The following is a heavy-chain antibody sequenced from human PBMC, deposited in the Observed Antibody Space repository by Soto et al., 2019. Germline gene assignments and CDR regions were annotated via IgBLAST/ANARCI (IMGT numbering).Heavy chain of an antibody. CDR1: GFTFSSYG. D-gene: IGHD5-12*01. CDR2: ISYDGSNK. CDR3: AKDGRFEGYSGFNDAFDI. Sequence: QVQLVESGGGVVQPGRSLRLSCAASGFTFSSYGMHWVRQAPGKGLEWVAVISYDGSNKYYADSVKGRFTISRDNSKNTLYLQMNSLRAEDTAVYYCAKDGRFEGYSGFNDAFDIWGQGTMVTVSS. J-gene: IGHJ3*02. V-gene: IGHV3-30*18.